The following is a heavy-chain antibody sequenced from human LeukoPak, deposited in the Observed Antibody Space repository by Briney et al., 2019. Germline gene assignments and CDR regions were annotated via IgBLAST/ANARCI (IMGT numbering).Heavy chain of an antibody. V-gene: IGHV4-34*01. CDR3: ARWALCSSTSCYTRRGYYFDY. CDR1: GGSFSGYY. D-gene: IGHD2-2*02. J-gene: IGHJ4*02. Sequence: SETLSLTCAVYGGSFSGYYWSWIRQPPGKGLEWIGEINHSGSTNYNPSLKSRVTISVDTSKNQSSLKLSSVTAADTAVYYCARWALCSSTSCYTRRGYYFDYWGQGTLVTVSS. CDR2: INHSGST.